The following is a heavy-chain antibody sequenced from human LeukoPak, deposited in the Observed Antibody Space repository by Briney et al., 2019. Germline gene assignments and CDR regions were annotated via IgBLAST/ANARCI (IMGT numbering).Heavy chain of an antibody. CDR1: GFTVSTNY. Sequence: GGSLRLSCAASGFTVSTNYMSWVRQAPGKGLEWVSTIYAGGSTYYADSVKGRFTISRDSSKNTLYFQMNSLRAEDTAVYYCARVWDYGDYVSGYWGQGTLVTVSS. V-gene: IGHV3-53*01. CDR3: ARVWDYGDYVSGY. J-gene: IGHJ4*02. CDR2: IYAGGST. D-gene: IGHD4-17*01.